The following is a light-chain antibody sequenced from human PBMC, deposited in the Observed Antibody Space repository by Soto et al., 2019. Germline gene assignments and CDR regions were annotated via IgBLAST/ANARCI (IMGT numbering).Light chain of an antibody. V-gene: IGLV2-14*01. CDR1: SSDVGSYNY. Sequence: QSVLTQPASESGSPGQSITISCTGTSSDVGSYNYVSWYQQHPGKAPKLMIYEVSNRPSGVSHRFSGSKSGNTASLTISGLQAEDETIYYCSSYTSTSTYVFGTGTKLTVL. CDR2: EVS. J-gene: IGLJ1*01. CDR3: SSYTSTSTYV.